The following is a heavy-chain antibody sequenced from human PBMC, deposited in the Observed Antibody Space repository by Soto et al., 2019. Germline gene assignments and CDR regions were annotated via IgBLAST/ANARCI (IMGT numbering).Heavy chain of an antibody. V-gene: IGHV1-8*01. CDR1: GYTFTSYD. CDR3: ARVAEMATIPDY. CDR2: MSPNSGNT. J-gene: IGHJ4*02. Sequence: ASVKVSCKASGYTFTSYDINWVRQATGQGLEWMGWMSPNSGNTGYAQKFQGRVTMTRSTSISTAYMELSSLRSEDTAVYYCARVAEMATIPDYWGQGTLVTVSS. D-gene: IGHD5-12*01.